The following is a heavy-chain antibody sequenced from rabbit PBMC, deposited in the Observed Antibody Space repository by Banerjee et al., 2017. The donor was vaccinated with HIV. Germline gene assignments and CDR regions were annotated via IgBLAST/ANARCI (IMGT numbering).Heavy chain of an antibody. Sequence: QEQLKETGGGLVQPGGSLTLSCTASGFSFSSSYWICWVRQAPGKGLEWIACIYAGGSGSTYYASWAKGRFTISKTSSTTVTLQMTSLTAADTATYFCTRDIYGAFNLWGPGTLVTVS. J-gene: IGHJ4*01. CDR1: GFSFSSSYW. CDR3: TRDIYGAFNL. CDR2: IYAGGSGST. V-gene: IGHV1S45*01. D-gene: IGHD2-1*01.